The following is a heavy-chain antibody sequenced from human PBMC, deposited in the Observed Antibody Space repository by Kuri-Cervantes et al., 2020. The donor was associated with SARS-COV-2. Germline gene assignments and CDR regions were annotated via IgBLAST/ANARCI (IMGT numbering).Heavy chain of an antibody. V-gene: IGHV3-30-3*01. CDR1: GFTFSSCA. CDR2: ISYDGSNK. CDR3: ARDLRMGKSLDY. D-gene: IGHD7-27*01. Sequence: GGSLRLSCAASGFTFSSCAMHWVRQAPGKGLEWVAVISYDGSNKYYADSVKGRFTISRDNSKNSVYLQMNSLRVEDTAVYYCARDLRMGKSLDYWGQGTLVTVSS. J-gene: IGHJ4*02.